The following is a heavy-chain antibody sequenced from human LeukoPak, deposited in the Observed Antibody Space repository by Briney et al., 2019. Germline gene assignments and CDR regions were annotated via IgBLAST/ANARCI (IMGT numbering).Heavy chain of an antibody. Sequence: GGSLRLSCAASGFTFSSYEMNWVRQAPGKGLEWVSYISSSGSTIYYADSVKGRFTISRDSAKNSLYLQMNSLRAEDTAVYYCARSQLRYFDWSPSVGAFDIWGQGTMVTVSS. J-gene: IGHJ3*02. D-gene: IGHD3-9*01. CDR2: ISSSGSTI. CDR1: GFTFSSYE. V-gene: IGHV3-48*03. CDR3: ARSQLRYFDWSPSVGAFDI.